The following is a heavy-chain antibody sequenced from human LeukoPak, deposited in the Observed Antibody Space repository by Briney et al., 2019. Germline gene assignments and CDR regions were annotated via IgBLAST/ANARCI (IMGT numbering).Heavy chain of an antibody. Sequence: GGSLRLSCAASGFTVSSNYMSWVRHAPGKGLEWVSVIYSGGSTYYADSVKGRFTISRDNSKNTLYLQMNSLRAEDTAVYYCASGLRWSSIDYWGQGTLVTVSS. V-gene: IGHV3-53*01. CDR1: GFTVSSNY. CDR3: ASGLRWSSIDY. D-gene: IGHD3-3*01. CDR2: IYSGGST. J-gene: IGHJ4*02.